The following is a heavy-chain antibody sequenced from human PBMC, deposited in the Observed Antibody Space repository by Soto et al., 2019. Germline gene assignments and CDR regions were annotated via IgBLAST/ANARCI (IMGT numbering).Heavy chain of an antibody. CDR1: GFTFTDYY. D-gene: IGHD6-25*01. CDR3: AFPSRLPNY. V-gene: IGHV3-11*03. CDR2: ISVSGTDT. J-gene: IGHJ4*02. Sequence: GGSLRLSCVASGFTFTDYYMNWIRQTPGKGLEWLSYISVSGTDTNYADSVKGRFAISRDNAKNSIYLQMNSLRVEDTAIYYCAFPSRLPNYWGQGTLVTVSS.